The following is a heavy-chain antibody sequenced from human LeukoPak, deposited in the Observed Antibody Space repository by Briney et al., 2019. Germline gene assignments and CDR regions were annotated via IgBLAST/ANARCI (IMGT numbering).Heavy chain of an antibody. V-gene: IGHV3-23*01. CDR2: ISGSGGST. CDR1: GFTFSSYA. D-gene: IGHD3-10*01. Sequence: PGGSLRLSCAGSGFTFSSYAMSWVRQAPGKGLEWVSAISGSGGSTYYADSVKGRFTISRDNSKNTLYLQMNSLRAEDTAVYYCAKDLALLTYYYGSGSYSDAFDIWGQGTMVTVSS. J-gene: IGHJ3*02. CDR3: AKDLALLTYYYGSGSYSDAFDI.